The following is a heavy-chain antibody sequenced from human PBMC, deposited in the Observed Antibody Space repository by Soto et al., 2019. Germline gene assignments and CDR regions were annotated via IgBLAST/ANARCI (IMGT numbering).Heavy chain of an antibody. CDR3: ARERPDGARLDP. CDR1: GGSISSGDYY. Sequence: QVQLQESGPGLVKPSQTLSLTCTVSGGSISSGDYYWRWIRQPPGKGLEWIGYIYHSGRTYYNPSLRSRVTISVDTSKNQFSLKLSSVTAADTAVYYCARERPDGARLDPWGQGTLVTVSS. J-gene: IGHJ5*02. V-gene: IGHV4-30-4*01. CDR2: IYHSGRT. D-gene: IGHD6-6*01.